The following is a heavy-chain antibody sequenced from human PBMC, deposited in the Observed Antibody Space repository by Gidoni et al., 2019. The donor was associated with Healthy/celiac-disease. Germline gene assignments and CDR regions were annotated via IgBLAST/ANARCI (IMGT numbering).Heavy chain of an antibody. V-gene: IGHV4-4*02. D-gene: IGHD3-10*01. CDR3: ARGATYYYGSGSFGPFDY. CDR2: IYHSGST. CDR1: GASISSSTW. J-gene: IGHJ4*02. Sequence: QVQLPESGPGLVKPSGTLSLTCAVSGASISSSTWWSWVRQPPGKGLEWIGEIYHSGSTNYNPALKSRVTISVDKSKNQFSLKLSSVTAADTAVYYCARGATYYYGSGSFGPFDYWGQGTLVTVSS.